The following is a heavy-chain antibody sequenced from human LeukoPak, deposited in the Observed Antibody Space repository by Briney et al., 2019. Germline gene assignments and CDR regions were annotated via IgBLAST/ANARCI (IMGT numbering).Heavy chain of an antibody. J-gene: IGHJ5*02. CDR1: GGSISSYY. D-gene: IGHD3-10*01. Sequence: SETLSLTCTVSGGSISSYYWSWIRQPPGKGLEWIGYIYYSGSTNYNPSLKSRVTISVDTSKNQFSLRLSSVTAADTAVYYCARGGMVRGVNVWFDPWGQGTLVTVSS. CDR3: ARGGMVRGVNVWFDP. V-gene: IGHV4-59*08. CDR2: IYYSGST.